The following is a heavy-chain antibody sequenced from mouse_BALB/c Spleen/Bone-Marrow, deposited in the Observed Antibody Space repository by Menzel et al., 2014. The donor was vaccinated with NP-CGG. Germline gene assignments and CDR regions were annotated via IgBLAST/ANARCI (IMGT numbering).Heavy chain of an antibody. V-gene: IGHV5-6-5*01. CDR3: ARGGVRGLEY. J-gene: IGHJ2*01. Sequence: EVKVEESGGGLVKPGGSLKLSCAASGFTFSSYAMSWVRQTPEKRLEWVASISSGGSTYYPDSVKGRFTISRDNARNILCLQMSSLRSEDTAMYYCARGGVRGLEYWGHGTTLTVSP. CDR1: GFTFSSYA. CDR2: ISSGGST.